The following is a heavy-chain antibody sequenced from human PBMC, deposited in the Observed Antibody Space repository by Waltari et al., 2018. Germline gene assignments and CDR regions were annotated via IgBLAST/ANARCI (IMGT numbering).Heavy chain of an antibody. J-gene: IGHJ4*02. V-gene: IGHV3-23*03. Sequence: EVQLLESGGGLVQPGGSLRLSCAASGLPFSSYAMSWVRQAPRKGLEWVSVIYSGGSSTYYADSVKGRFTISRDNSKNTLYLQMNSLRAEDTAVYYCALREMATIRYWGQGTLVTVSS. CDR1: GLPFSSYA. D-gene: IGHD5-12*01. CDR3: ALREMATIRY. CDR2: IYSGGSST.